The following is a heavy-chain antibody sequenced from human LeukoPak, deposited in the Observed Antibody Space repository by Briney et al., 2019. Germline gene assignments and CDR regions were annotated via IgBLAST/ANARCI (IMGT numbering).Heavy chain of an antibody. V-gene: IGHV3-21*01. CDR1: GFTFSSYN. CDR2: ISSSSSYI. Sequence: GGSLRLSCAASGFTFSSYNMNWVRQAPGKGLEWVSPISSSSSYIYYADSVKGRFTISRDNARNSLYLQMNSLRAEDTSVYFCVRSTGGDWYTFDTWGQGTMVTVSS. D-gene: IGHD2-21*02. J-gene: IGHJ3*02. CDR3: VRSTGGDWYTFDT.